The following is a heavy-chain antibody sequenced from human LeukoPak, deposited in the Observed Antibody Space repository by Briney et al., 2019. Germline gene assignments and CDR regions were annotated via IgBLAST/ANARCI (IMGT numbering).Heavy chain of an antibody. D-gene: IGHD6-6*01. CDR3: ARVKGIAARLIIDY. J-gene: IGHJ4*02. CDR2: INPNSGGT. V-gene: IGHV1-2*02. Sequence: PGQXXXXMXWINPNSGGTNYAQKFQGRVTMTRDTSISTAYMELSRLRSDDTAVYYCARVKGIAARLIIDYWGQGTLVTVSS.